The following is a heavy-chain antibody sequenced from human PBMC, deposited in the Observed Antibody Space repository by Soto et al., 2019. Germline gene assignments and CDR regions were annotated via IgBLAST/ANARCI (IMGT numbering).Heavy chain of an antibody. CDR2: ISYDGSNK. CDR1: GFTFSSYA. Sequence: GGSLRLSCAASGFTFSSYAMHWVRQAPGKGLEWVAVISYDGSNKYYADSVKGRFTISRDNSKNTLYLQMNSLRAEDTAVYYCARARWLQLPYYFDYWGQGTLVTVSS. V-gene: IGHV3-30-3*01. CDR3: ARARWLQLPYYFDY. D-gene: IGHD1-1*01. J-gene: IGHJ4*02.